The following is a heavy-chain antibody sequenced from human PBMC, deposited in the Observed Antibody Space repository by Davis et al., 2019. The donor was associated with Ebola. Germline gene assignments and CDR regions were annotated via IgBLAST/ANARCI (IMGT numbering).Heavy chain of an antibody. D-gene: IGHD2-8*02. J-gene: IGHJ4*02. V-gene: IGHV1-2*04. CDR2: INPNSGGT. Sequence: AASVKVSCKASGYTFTGYYMHWVRQAPGQALVWMGWINPNSGGTNYAQKFQGWVTMTRDTSISTAYMELSRLRSDDTAVYYCARGGYCTGGVCYYFDYWGQGTLVTVSS. CDR3: ARGGYCTGGVCYYFDY. CDR1: GYTFTGYY.